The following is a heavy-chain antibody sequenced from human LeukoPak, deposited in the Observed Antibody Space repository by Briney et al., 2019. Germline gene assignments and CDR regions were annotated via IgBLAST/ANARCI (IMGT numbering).Heavy chain of an antibody. Sequence: ASVKVSCKASGGTFGSYAISWVRQAPGQGLEWMGGIIPIFGTANYAQKFQGRVTITADKSTSTAYMELSSLRSEDTAVYYCARKELGRWYFDYWGQGTLVTVSS. CDR2: IIPIFGTA. D-gene: IGHD7-27*01. J-gene: IGHJ4*02. V-gene: IGHV1-69*06. CDR1: GGTFGSYA. CDR3: ARKELGRWYFDY.